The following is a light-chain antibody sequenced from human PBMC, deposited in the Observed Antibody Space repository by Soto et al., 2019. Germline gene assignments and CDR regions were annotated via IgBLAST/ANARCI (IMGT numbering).Light chain of an antibody. V-gene: IGKV2-30*02. Sequence: DVVMTQSPLSLPVTLGQPASISCRSNQSLVHSDGIAYFSWFQQRPGRSPRRLIYKVSNRDSGVPVRVSGSGSGTDFARKISRVEAEAVGVYYCMQGTHWPITFGQGTRLEIK. J-gene: IGKJ5*01. CDR3: MQGTHWPIT. CDR2: KVS. CDR1: QSLVHSDGIAY.